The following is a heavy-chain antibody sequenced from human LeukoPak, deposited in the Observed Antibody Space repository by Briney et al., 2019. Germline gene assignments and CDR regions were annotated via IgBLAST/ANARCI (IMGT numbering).Heavy chain of an antibody. CDR1: GGSISSYY. J-gene: IGHJ4*02. V-gene: IGHV4-59*08. CDR3: ARHSQYSSSYRL. D-gene: IGHD6-13*01. Sequence: SETLSLTCTVSGGSISSYYWSWIRQPPGKGLEWIGYIYYSGSTNYNPSLKSRVTISVDTSKNQFSLKLSSVTAADTAVYYCARHSQYSSSYRLWGQGTLVTVSS. CDR2: IYYSGST.